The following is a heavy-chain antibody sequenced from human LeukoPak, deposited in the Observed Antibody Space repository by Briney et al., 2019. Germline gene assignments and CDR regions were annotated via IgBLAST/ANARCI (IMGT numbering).Heavy chain of an antibody. CDR3: ATGGSEYRSDWFDS. CDR2: MTNSGDTI. CDR1: GFPFSVYY. J-gene: IGHJ5*01. Sequence: KAGGSLRLSCAASGFPFSVYYMSWIRQAPGRGLEWISYMTNSGDTIYYADSVKGRFTIFRDNAKSSLYLQMNSLRVEDTAVYYCATGGSEYRSDWFDSWGQGTLVNVAS. V-gene: IGHV3-11*04. D-gene: IGHD5-18*01.